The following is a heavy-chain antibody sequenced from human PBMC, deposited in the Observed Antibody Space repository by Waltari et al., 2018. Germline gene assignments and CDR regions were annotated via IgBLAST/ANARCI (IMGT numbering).Heavy chain of an antibody. D-gene: IGHD4-17*01. Sequence: QVQLVESGGGVVQPGRSLRLSCAASGFTFSSYGMHWVRQAPGKGLEWVAIISYDGTNKYFADSGKGRFTISRDNSKNTLYRQMNSLRAEDTAVYYCAKDQGHNGDYPPTNSFFDYWGQGTLVSVSS. CDR3: AKDQGHNGDYPPTNSFFDY. J-gene: IGHJ4*02. V-gene: IGHV3-30*18. CDR1: GFTFSSYG. CDR2: ISYDGTNK.